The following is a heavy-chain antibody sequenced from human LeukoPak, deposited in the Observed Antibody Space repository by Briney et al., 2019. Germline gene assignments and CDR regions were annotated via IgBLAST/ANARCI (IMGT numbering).Heavy chain of an antibody. Sequence: ASVKVSCKTSGYTFTGSYLHWVRQVPGQGLEWMGWTNPSTGGTKSAQQFEGRVTMTRDTSNTTGYLELRSLRLDDTATYYCARGWAFCSIPTCHEFDHWGQGTLVIVSS. V-gene: IGHV1-2*02. J-gene: IGHJ4*02. CDR3: ARGWAFCSIPTCHEFDH. D-gene: IGHD3-3*02. CDR2: TNPSTGGT. CDR1: GYTFTGSY.